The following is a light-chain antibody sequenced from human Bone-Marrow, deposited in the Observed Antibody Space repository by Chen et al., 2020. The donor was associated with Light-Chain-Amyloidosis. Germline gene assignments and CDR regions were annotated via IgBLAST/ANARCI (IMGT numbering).Light chain of an antibody. CDR3: QSADSSGTYEVI. CDR2: RDT. V-gene: IGLV3-25*03. CDR1: DLPTKY. J-gene: IGLJ2*01. Sequence: SYELTQPPSVSVSPGQTARITCSGDDLPTKYAYWYQQKPGRAPVLVIHRDTERPSGISERFSGSSSGITAALTISGVQAENEADYHCQSADSSGTYEVIFGGGSKLTV.